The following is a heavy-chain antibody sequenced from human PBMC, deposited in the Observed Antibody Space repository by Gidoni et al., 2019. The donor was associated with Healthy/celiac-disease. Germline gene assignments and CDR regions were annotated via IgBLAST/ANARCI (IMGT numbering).Heavy chain of an antibody. J-gene: IGHJ6*02. CDR1: GGPFSSYA. V-gene: IGHV1-69*04. D-gene: IGHD2-15*01. Sequence: QVQLVQSGGEVKKPGSSVKVSCKASGGPFSSYAISWVRQAPGQGLEWMGRIIPILGIANYAQKFQGRVTITADKSTSTAYMELSSLRSEDTAVYYCARCLGYDYFWAYCGMDVWGQGTTVTVSS. CDR3: ARCLGYDYFWAYCGMDV. CDR2: IIPILGIA.